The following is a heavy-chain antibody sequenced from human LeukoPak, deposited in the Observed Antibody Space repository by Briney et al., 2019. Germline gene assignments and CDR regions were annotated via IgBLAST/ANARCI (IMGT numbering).Heavy chain of an antibody. CDR2: IIPIFGTA. D-gene: IGHD3-10*01. J-gene: IGHJ4*02. CDR1: GGTFSSYA. Sequence: GASVKVSCKASGGTFSSYAINWVRQAPGQGLEWMGGIIPIFGTANYAQKFQGRVTITADESTSTSYMELSSLRSEDTAVYYCARDLPYYGSGSYNMPLDYWGQGTLVTVSS. CDR3: ARDLPYYGSGSYNMPLDY. V-gene: IGHV1-69*13.